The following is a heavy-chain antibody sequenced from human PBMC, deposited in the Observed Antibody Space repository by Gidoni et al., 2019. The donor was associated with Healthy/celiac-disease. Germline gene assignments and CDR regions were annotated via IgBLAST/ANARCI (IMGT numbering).Heavy chain of an antibody. Sequence: QLQLQESGPGLVKPSETLSLTCTVSGGSISSSSYYWGWIRQPPGKGLEWIGSIYYSGITYYNPSLKSRVTISVDTSKNQFSLKLSSVTAADTAVYYCAREIQDYYDSSGYSDYWGQGTLVTVSS. CDR3: AREIQDYYDSSGYSDY. CDR2: IYYSGIT. CDR1: GGSISSSSYY. J-gene: IGHJ4*02. V-gene: IGHV4-39*07. D-gene: IGHD3-22*01.